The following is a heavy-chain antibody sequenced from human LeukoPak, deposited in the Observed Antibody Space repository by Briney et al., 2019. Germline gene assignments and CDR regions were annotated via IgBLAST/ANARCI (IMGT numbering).Heavy chain of an antibody. Sequence: RSLRLACAASGFSLGSFGMRWVRPAPEEGLEWVGVISYDGSNKYYTHSVKGSFSISRDNSNNTLYLQMNSLRAEDTAVYYVMAGSNCGDYWGQGTLVTVSS. CDR2: ISYDGSNK. V-gene: IGHV3-30*03. CDR1: GFSLGSFG. J-gene: IGHJ4*02. D-gene: IGHD1-1*01. CDR3: MAGSNCGDY.